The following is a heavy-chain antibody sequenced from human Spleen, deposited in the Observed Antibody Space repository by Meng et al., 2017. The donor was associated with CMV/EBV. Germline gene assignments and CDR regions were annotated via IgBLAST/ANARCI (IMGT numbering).Heavy chain of an antibody. D-gene: IGHD3-10*01. V-gene: IGHV4-30-4*08. Sequence: YGGSISTGVYYWNWIRQPPGKGLEWIGYIYFSGNTYYSPSLKSRVSILLDTSRNQFSLKLSSVTATDTAVYYCAGGFRGAGLGWFDPWGQGTLVTVSS. CDR2: IYFSGNT. CDR1: GGSISTGVYY. CDR3: AGGFRGAGLGWFDP. J-gene: IGHJ5*02.